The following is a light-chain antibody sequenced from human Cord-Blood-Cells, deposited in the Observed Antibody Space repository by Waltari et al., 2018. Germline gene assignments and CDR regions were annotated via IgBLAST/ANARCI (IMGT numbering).Light chain of an antibody. Sequence: QSALTQPASVSGSPGQSITISCTGTRRDVGGYNYVSWYRQHPGKAPKLMIYDVSNRPSGVSNRCSGSKSGNTASLTISGLQAEDEADYYCSSYTSSSTLEGVFGGGTKLTVL. CDR2: DVS. V-gene: IGLV2-14*01. J-gene: IGLJ2*01. CDR1: RRDVGGYNY. CDR3: SSYTSSSTLEGV.